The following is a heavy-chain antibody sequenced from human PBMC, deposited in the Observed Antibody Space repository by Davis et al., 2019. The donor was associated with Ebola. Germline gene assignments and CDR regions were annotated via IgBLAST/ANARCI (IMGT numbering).Heavy chain of an antibody. Sequence: GGSLRLSCAASGFTFSSYAMHWVRQAPGKGLEWVAVISCDGSNKYYADSVKGRFTISRDNSKNTLYLQMNSLRAEDTAVYYCARSTRAGYSSGWNDYWGQGTLVTVSS. CDR1: GFTFSSYA. V-gene: IGHV3-30-3*01. D-gene: IGHD6-19*01. CDR3: ARSTRAGYSSGWNDY. CDR2: ISCDGSNK. J-gene: IGHJ4*02.